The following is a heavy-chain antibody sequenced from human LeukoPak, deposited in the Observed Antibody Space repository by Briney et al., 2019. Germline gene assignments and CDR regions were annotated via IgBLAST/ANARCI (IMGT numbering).Heavy chain of an antibody. D-gene: IGHD4-11*01. J-gene: IGHJ6*03. CDR1: GGSISSYY. Sequence: SETLSLTCTVSGGSISSYYWSWIRQPPGKGLEWIRYVDHTGSTNFNPSLNGRVSISRDTSKNFFSLRLRSVTAADTAVYFCARGRVSSSTWYSTYYYYFYMDVWGKGTTVTVSS. CDR2: VDHTGST. V-gene: IGHV4-59*01. CDR3: ARGRVSSSTWYSTYYYYFYMDV.